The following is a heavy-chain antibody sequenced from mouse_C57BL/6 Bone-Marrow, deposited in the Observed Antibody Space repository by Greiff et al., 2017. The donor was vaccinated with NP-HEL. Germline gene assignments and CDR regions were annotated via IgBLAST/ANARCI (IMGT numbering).Heavy chain of an antibody. D-gene: IGHD1-1*01. CDR1: GYTFTSYW. J-gene: IGHJ2*01. CDR2: IDPSDSYT. Sequence: QVQLQQPGAELVMPGASVKLSCKASGYTFTSYWMHWVKQRPGQGLEWIGEIDPSDSYTNYNQKFKGKSTLTVDKSSSTAYMQLSSLTSEDSAVYYCARDPFLTTVVATDYWGQGTTLTVSS. V-gene: IGHV1-69*01. CDR3: ARDPFLTTVVATDY.